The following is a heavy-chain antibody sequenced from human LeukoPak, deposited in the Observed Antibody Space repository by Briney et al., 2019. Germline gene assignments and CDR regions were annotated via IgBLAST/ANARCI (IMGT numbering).Heavy chain of an antibody. V-gene: IGHV3-9*01. CDR3: AKSKTQSYYYDSSGHLSSPFDY. D-gene: IGHD3-22*01. CDR2: ISWNSGSI. CDR1: GFTFDDYA. J-gene: IGHJ4*02. Sequence: GGSLRLSCAASGFTFDDYAMHWVRQAPGKGLEWVSGISWNSGSIGYADSVKGRFTISRDNAKNSLYLQMNSLRAGDTALYYCAKSKTQSYYYDSSGHLSSPFDYWGQGTLVTVSS.